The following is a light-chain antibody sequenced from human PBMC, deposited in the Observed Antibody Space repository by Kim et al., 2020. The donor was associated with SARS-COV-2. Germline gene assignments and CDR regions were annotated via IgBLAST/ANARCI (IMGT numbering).Light chain of an antibody. CDR1: QSVSIY. V-gene: IGKV3-11*01. Sequence: EIVLTQSPATLSLSPGERATLSCRASQSVSIYLAWYQQKPGQAPRLLIYDAANRATGIPARFSGSGSGTAFTLTISSLEPEDFAVYYCQQRSNWPITFGQGTRLEIK. CDR3: QQRSNWPIT. CDR2: DAA. J-gene: IGKJ5*01.